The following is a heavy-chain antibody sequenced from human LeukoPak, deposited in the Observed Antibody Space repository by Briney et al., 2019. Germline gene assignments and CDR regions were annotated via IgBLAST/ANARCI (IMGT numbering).Heavy chain of an antibody. V-gene: IGHV3-21*01. J-gene: IGHJ4*02. CDR3: ARALTISTGVDY. CDR1: GFTFSSYA. CDR2: ISSSSSYI. D-gene: IGHD3-9*01. Sequence: PGGSLRLSCAASGFTFSSYAMSWVRQAPGKGLEWVSSISSSSSYIYYADSVKGRFTISRDNAKNSLYLQMNSLRAEDTAVYYCARALTISTGVDYWGQGTLVTVSS.